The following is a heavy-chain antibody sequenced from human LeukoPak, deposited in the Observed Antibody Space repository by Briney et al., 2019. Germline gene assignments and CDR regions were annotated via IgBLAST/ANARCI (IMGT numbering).Heavy chain of an antibody. CDR2: IRSSSSYI. CDR1: GFTFSSDS. D-gene: IGHD3-10*01. Sequence: GGSLRLSCAASGFTFSSDSMNWVRQAPGKGLEWVSSIRSSSSYIYYADSVKGRFTISRDNAKNSLYLQMNSLRAEDTAVYYCARDGDGSGSYFDENVFEDWFDPWGQGTLVTVSS. J-gene: IGHJ5*02. V-gene: IGHV3-21*01. CDR3: ARDGDGSGSYFDENVFEDWFDP.